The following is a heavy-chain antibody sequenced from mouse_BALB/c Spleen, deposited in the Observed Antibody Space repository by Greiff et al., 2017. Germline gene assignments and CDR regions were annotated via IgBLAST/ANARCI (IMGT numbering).Heavy chain of an antibody. D-gene: IGHD1-1*01. CDR2: ISSGGST. V-gene: IGHV5-6-5*01. Sequence: DVHLVESGGGLVKPGGSLKLSCAASGFTFSSYAMSWVRQTPEKRLEWVASISSGGSTYYPDSVKGRFTISRDNARNILYLQMSSLRSEDTAMYYCARGTTVVRNYFDYWGQGTTLTVSS. J-gene: IGHJ2*01. CDR3: ARGTTVVRNYFDY. CDR1: GFTFSSYA.